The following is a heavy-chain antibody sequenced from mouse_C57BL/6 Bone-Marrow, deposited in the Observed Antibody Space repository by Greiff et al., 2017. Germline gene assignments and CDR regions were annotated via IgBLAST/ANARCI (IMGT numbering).Heavy chain of an antibody. V-gene: IGHV1-64*01. J-gene: IGHJ1*03. D-gene: IGHD1-1*01. CDR1: GYTFTSYW. CDR3: APDYNSSSYGGYFDV. Sequence: QVQLQQPGAELVKPGASVKLSCKASGYTFTSYWMHWVKQRPGQGLEWIGMFHPNSGSTNYNEKFKSNATLTVDKSSSTAYMQLSSLRSEDSAVYYCAPDYNSSSYGGYFDVWGTGTTVTVSS. CDR2: FHPNSGST.